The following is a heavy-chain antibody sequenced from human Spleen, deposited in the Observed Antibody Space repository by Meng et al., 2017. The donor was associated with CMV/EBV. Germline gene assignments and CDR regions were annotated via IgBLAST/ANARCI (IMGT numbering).Heavy chain of an antibody. CDR3: ARDYLVVPAAYYYYYGMDV. CDR2: IYYSGST. V-gene: IGHV4-39*07. Sequence: SETLSLTCIVSGGSISSSSYYWGWIRQPPGKGLEWIGSIYYSGSTYYNPSLKSRVTISVDTSKNQFSLKLSSVTAADTAVYYCARDYLVVPAAYYYYYGMDVWGQGTTVTVSS. J-gene: IGHJ6*02. D-gene: IGHD2-2*01. CDR1: GGSISSSSYY.